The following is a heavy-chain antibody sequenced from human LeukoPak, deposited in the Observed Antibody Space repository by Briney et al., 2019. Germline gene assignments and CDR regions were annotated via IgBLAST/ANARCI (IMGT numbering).Heavy chain of an antibody. CDR3: ARDSAAHFDH. V-gene: IGHV3-74*01. D-gene: IGHD2-15*01. J-gene: IGHJ4*02. Sequence: GGSLRLSCAASAFTFSSYWMHWVRQAPGEGLVWVSRINTDGSSTIYADSVKGRFTMSRDNAKNTLYLQMNSLRAEDTAVYYCARDSAAHFDHWGQGTLVTVSS. CDR1: AFTFSSYW. CDR2: INTDGSST.